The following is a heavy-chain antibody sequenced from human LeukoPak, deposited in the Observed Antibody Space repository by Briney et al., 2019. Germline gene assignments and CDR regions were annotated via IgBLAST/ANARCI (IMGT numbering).Heavy chain of an antibody. J-gene: IGHJ4*02. V-gene: IGHV3-7*01. CDR2: IKQDGSEK. Sequence: QPGGSLRLSCAASGFTFSSYAMHWVRQAPGKGLEWVANIKQDGSEKYYVDSVKGRFTISRDNAKNSLYLQMNSLRAEDTAVYYCARDLATEYWGQGTLVTVSS. CDR1: GFTFSSYA. CDR3: ARDLATEY.